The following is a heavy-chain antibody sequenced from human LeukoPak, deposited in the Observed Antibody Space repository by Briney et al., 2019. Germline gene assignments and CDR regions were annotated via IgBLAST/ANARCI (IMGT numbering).Heavy chain of an antibody. CDR2: ISGSGGST. CDR3: AKSETVVPALFDY. D-gene: IGHD2-2*01. V-gene: IGHV3-23*01. Sequence: PGRSLRLSCAASGFTFSSYGLHWVRQAPGKGLEWVSAISGSGGSTYYADSVKGRFTISRDNSKNTLYLQMNSLRPEDTAVYYCAKSETVVPALFDYWGQGTLVTVSS. CDR1: GFTFSSYG. J-gene: IGHJ4*02.